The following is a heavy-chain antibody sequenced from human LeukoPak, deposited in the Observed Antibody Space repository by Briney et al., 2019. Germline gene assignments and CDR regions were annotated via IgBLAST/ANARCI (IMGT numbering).Heavy chain of an antibody. CDR2: IYYSGTT. CDR1: GGSISSYY. CDR3: ARGSTLAYCGGDCYPGLDY. V-gene: IGHV4-59*12. D-gene: IGHD2-21*02. Sequence: ETLSLTXTVSGGSISSYYWSWIRQPPGKGLEWIGYIYYSGTTNYNPSLKSRVTISVDTSKNQFSLKLSSVTAADTAVYYCARGSTLAYCGGDCYPGLDYWGQGTLVTVSS. J-gene: IGHJ4*02.